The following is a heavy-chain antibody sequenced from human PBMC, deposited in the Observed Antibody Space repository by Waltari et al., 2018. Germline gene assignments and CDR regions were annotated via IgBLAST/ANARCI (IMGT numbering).Heavy chain of an antibody. CDR2: INQDGSQK. CDR1: GFNLSDYW. Sequence: EVHLVESGGGLVQPGGSLRLSCAVSGFNLSDYWMTWVRQAPGKGMEWVANINQDGSQKYYLDSVRGRFIISRDNARNSFYLQVNSLRLEDTAVYFCARVADTHNDNWGQGTLVTVSS. CDR3: ARVADTHNDN. V-gene: IGHV3-7*04. J-gene: IGHJ4*02.